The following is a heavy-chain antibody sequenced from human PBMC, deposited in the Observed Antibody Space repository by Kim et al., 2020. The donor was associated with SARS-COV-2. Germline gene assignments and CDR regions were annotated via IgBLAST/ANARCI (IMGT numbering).Heavy chain of an antibody. CDR3: ASNHDYNREGYFRS. J-gene: IGHJ4*02. D-gene: IGHD4-4*01. Sequence: YADCVKGRFTISRDNPKKSRYLQMNSLRADDTAIYYCASNHDYNREGYFRSWGQGTLVTVSS. V-gene: IGHV3-11*01.